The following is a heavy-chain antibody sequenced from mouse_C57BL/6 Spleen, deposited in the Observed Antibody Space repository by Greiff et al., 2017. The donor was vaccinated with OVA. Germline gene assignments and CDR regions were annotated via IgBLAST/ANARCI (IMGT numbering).Heavy chain of an antibody. CDR3: AREDYGSSYDAY. V-gene: IGHV1-82*01. Sequence: VQLQQSGPELVKPGASVKISCKASGYAFSSSWMNWVKQRPGKGLEWIGRIYPGDGDTNYNGKFKGKATLTADKSSSTAYMQLSSLTSEDSAVYFCAREDYGSSYDAYWGQGTLVTVSA. CDR2: IYPGDGDT. CDR1: GYAFSSSW. J-gene: IGHJ3*01. D-gene: IGHD1-1*01.